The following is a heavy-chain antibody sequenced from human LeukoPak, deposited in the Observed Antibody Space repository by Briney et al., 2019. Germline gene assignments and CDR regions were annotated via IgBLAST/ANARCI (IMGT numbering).Heavy chain of an antibody. CDR3: VRGHSGYDGAYYMDV. CDR1: GITFSGSG. J-gene: IGHJ6*03. CDR2: INADGSSI. Sequence: GSLRLSCAASGITFSGSGMSWVRQAPGKGLVWVSCINADGSSIRYADFVKGRFTISRDNAKKTLYVQMKSLRAEDTAVYYCVRGHSGYDGAYYMDVWGKGTTVTVSS. V-gene: IGHV3-74*01. D-gene: IGHD5-12*01.